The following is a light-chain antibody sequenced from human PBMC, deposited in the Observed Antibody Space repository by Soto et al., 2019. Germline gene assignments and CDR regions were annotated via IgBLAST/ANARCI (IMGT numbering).Light chain of an antibody. J-gene: IGLJ1*01. CDR1: SSNIGSNY. Sequence: QSVLTQPPSASGTPGQRVTISCSGSSSNIGSNYVNWYQQLPGTAPKLLIYSDNQRPSGVPDRFSGSKSGTSASLAISGLQSQDEADYYCAAWDDSLNVFYVFGPGTKVTVL. CDR2: SDN. V-gene: IGLV1-44*01. CDR3: AAWDDSLNVFYV.